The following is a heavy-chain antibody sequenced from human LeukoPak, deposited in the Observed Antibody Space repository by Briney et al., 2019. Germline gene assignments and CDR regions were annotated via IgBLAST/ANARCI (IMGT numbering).Heavy chain of an antibody. Sequence: ASVKVSCKASGGTFSSYAMHWVRQAPGQRLEWMGWINAGNGNTKYSQKFQGRVTVTRDTSASTAYMELSSLRSEDTAVYYCARDGVVVPAAYDYWGQGTLVTVSS. CDR2: INAGNGNT. D-gene: IGHD2-2*01. CDR1: GGTFSSYA. CDR3: ARDGVVVPAAYDY. V-gene: IGHV1-3*01. J-gene: IGHJ4*02.